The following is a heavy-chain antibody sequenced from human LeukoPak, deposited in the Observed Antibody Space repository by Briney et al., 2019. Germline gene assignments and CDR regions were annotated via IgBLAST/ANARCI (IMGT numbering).Heavy chain of an antibody. CDR3: ARQIASAGTAGFDF. D-gene: IGHD6-13*01. J-gene: IGHJ4*02. CDR1: GGSISSYY. V-gene: IGHV4-4*09. Sequence: PSETLSLTCTVSGGSISSYYWSWIRQPPGKGLEWIGYIYSSGSTNYNPSLKSRVTISVDTSKEQFSLKLSSVAAADTALYYCARQIASAGTAGFDFWGQGALVTVSS. CDR2: IYSSGST.